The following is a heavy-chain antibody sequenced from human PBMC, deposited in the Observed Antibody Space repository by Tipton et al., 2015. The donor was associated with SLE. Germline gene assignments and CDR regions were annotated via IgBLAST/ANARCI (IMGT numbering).Heavy chain of an antibody. V-gene: IGHV4-38-2*02. Sequence: TLSLTCTVSGYSISSGYYWGWIRQPPGKGLEWTGSIYHSGSTYYNPSLKSRVTISVDTSKNQFSLKLSSVTAADTAVYYCARTFPYGGFDPWGQGTLVTVSS. CDR3: ARTFPYGGFDP. CDR1: GYSISSGYY. D-gene: IGHD4-23*01. J-gene: IGHJ5*02. CDR2: IYHSGST.